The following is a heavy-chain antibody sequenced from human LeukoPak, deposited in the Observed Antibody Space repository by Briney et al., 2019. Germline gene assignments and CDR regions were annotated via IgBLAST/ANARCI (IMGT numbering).Heavy chain of an antibody. CDR1: GGSISSGGHS. CDR2: IYYSGST. D-gene: IGHD3-10*01. V-gene: IGHV4-31*03. CDR3: ARFWDEVGGAFDI. J-gene: IGHJ3*02. Sequence: PSETLSLTCTVSGGSISSGGHSWSWIRQPPGKGLEWIGYIYYSGSTYYNPSLKSRVTISVDTSKNQFSLKLSSVTAADTAVYYCARFWDEVGGAFDIWGQGTMVTVSS.